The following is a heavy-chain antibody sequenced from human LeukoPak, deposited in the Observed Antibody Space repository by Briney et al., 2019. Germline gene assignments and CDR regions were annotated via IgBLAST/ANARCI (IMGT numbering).Heavy chain of an antibody. D-gene: IGHD1-1*01. CDR3: ARRNLGSDLDFDY. V-gene: IGHV3-20*04. CDR2: INWNGGST. Sequence: GSLRLSCAASGFTFDDYGMSWVRQAPGKGLEWVSGINWNGGSTGYADSVKGRFTISRDNARNSLYLQMNSLRAEDTAVYYCARRNLGSDLDFDYWGQGTLVTVSS. CDR1: GFTFDDYG. J-gene: IGHJ4*02.